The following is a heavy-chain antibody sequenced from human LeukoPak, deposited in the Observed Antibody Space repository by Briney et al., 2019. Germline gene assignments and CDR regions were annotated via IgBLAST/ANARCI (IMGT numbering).Heavy chain of an antibody. CDR2: INSDGTTT. Sequence: GGSLRLSCVASGFTFSNYWMHWVRQAPGKGLVWTSRINSDGTTTNYADSVKGRVTISRDNAKNMLYLQMNSPRVEDTAVYYCVATYLYAMDVWGKGTTVTVSS. J-gene: IGHJ6*04. D-gene: IGHD2-2*02. CDR1: GFTFSNYW. V-gene: IGHV3-74*01. CDR3: VATYLYAMDV.